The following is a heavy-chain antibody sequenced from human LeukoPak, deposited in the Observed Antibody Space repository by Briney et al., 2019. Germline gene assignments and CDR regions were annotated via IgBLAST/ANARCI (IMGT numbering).Heavy chain of an antibody. V-gene: IGHV3-30*18. Sequence: PGGSLRLSCARAGFTFSTYGMHSVRQAPGKGLEWVAVISYEGRTTYYADSVKGRFTISRDNSRNTLFLQMDSLRPEDTAVYYCAKEGTARISTWSDNSGQGTLVTVSS. D-gene: IGHD2-15*01. CDR1: GFTFSTYG. J-gene: IGHJ4*02. CDR3: AKEGTARISTWSDN. CDR2: ISYEGRTT.